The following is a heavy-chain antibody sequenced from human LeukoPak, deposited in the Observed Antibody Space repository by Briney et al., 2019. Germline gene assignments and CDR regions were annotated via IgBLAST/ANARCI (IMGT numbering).Heavy chain of an antibody. CDR3: ARPDIVVVPAASEAFDI. CDR2: IYYSGST. D-gene: IGHD2-2*01. V-gene: IGHV4-39*01. J-gene: IGHJ3*02. CDR1: GGSISSSSYY. Sequence: PSETLSLTCTVSGGSISSSSYYWGWIRQPPGKGLEWIGSIYYSGSTYYNPSLKSRVTISVDTSKNQFSLKLSSVTAADTAVYYCARPDIVVVPAASEAFDIWGQGTMVTVSS.